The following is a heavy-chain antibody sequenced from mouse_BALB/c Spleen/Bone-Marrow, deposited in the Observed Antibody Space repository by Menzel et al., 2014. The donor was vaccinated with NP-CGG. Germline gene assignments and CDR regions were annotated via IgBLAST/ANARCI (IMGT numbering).Heavy chain of an antibody. J-gene: IGHJ3*01. CDR2: ISSGSSTI. D-gene: IGHD2-1*01. V-gene: IGHV5-17*02. CDR1: GFTFSSFG. Sequence: EVKVVESGGGLVQPGGSRKLSCAASGFTFSSFGMHWVRQAPEKGLEWVAYISSGSSTIYYADTVKGRFTISRDNPKNTLLLQMTSLRSEDTAMYYCARGGNYAWFAYWGQGTLVTVSA. CDR3: ARGGNYAWFAY.